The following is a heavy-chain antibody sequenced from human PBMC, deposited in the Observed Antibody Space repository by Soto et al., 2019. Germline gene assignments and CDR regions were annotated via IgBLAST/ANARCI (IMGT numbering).Heavy chain of an antibody. Sequence: PXGSLRLSCVASEFIFISYRMHWVRQAPGKWLEWVSSISSSSNNINYVDSVKGRFTISRDNAKTSMYLQMNSLRAEDTGIYYCVRERKQWQTNRVYNYGLDVWGQGPTVTVSS. CDR3: VRERKQWQTNRVYNYGLDV. CDR2: ISSSSNNI. CDR1: EFIFISYR. V-gene: IGHV3-21*06. J-gene: IGHJ6*02. D-gene: IGHD6-19*01.